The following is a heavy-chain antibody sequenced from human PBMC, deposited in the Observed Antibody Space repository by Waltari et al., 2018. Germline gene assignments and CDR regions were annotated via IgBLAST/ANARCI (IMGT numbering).Heavy chain of an antibody. V-gene: IGHV4-34*01. CDR1: GGSFSGYY. CDR2: INHSGST. J-gene: IGHJ4*02. Sequence: QVQLQPWGAGLLKPSETLSLTCAVYGGSFSGYYWSWIRQPPGKGLEWIGEINHSGSTNYNPSLKSRVTISVDTSKNQFSLKLSSVTAADTAVYYCARGQGYSSGWYYFDYWGQGTLVTVSS. CDR3: ARGQGYSSGWYYFDY. D-gene: IGHD6-19*01.